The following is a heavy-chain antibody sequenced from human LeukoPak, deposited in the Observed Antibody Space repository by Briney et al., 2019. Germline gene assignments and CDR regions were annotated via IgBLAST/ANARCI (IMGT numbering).Heavy chain of an antibody. D-gene: IGHD3-22*01. J-gene: IGHJ4*02. CDR2: INHSGST. V-gene: IGHV4-39*07. CDR1: GGSISSGGYY. Sequence: SETLSLTCTVSGGSISSGGYYWSWIRQPPGKGLEWIGEINHSGSTNYNPSLKSRVTISVDTSKNQFSLKLSSVTAADTAVYYCARRARHYYDSSGYWSTHFDYWGQGTLVTVSS. CDR3: ARRARHYYDSSGYWSTHFDY.